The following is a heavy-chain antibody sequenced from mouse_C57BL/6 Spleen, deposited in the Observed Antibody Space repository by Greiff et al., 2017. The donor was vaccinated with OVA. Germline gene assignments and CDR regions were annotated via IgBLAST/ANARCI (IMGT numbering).Heavy chain of an antibody. J-gene: IGHJ3*01. CDR3: ARGGYYDYDGGFAY. CDR1: GFTFSDYG. D-gene: IGHD2-4*01. V-gene: IGHV5-17*01. Sequence: DVMLVESGGGLVKPGGSLKLSCAASGFTFSDYGMHWVRQAPEKGLEWVAYISSGSSTIYYADTVTGRFTISRDNAKNTLFLQMTSLRSEDTAMYYCARGGYYDYDGGFAYWGQGTLVTVSA. CDR2: ISSGSSTI.